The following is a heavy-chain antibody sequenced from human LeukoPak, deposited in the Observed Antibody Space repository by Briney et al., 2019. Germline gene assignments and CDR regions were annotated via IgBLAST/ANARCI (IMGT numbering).Heavy chain of an antibody. J-gene: IGHJ4*02. CDR2: ISSSSSYI. D-gene: IGHD5-12*01. V-gene: IGHV3-21*01. CDR3: ASDGYSGYVTYYFDY. Sequence: GGSLRLSCAASGFTFSSYSMNWVRQAPGKGLEWVSSISSSSSYIYYADSVKGRFTISRDNAKNSLYLQMDSLRAEDTAVYYCASDGYSGYVTYYFDYWGQGTLVTVSS. CDR1: GFTFSSYS.